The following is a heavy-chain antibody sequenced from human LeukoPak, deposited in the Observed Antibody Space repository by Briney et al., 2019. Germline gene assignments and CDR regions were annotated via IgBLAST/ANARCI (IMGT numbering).Heavy chain of an antibody. CDR1: GYTFTSSD. CDR3: ARVLVTMVRGVITTRSRAMDV. V-gene: IGHV1-8*01. J-gene: IGHJ6*02. CDR2: MNPNSGNT. Sequence: ASVKVSCKASGYTFTSSDINWVRQATGQGLEWMGWMNPNSGNTGYAQKFQGRVTMTRNTSISTAYMELSSLRSEDTAVYYCARVLVTMVRGVITTRSRAMDVWGQGTTVTVSS. D-gene: IGHD3-10*01.